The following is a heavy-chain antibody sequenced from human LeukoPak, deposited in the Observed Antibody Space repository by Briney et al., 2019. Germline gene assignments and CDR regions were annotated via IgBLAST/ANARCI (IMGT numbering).Heavy chain of an antibody. CDR1: GYTFTSYY. CDR3: AREFYDSSVAWYFDL. J-gene: IGHJ2*01. CDR2: INPSGGST. D-gene: IGHD3-22*01. Sequence: GASVKVSCKASGYTFTSYYMHWVRQAPGQGLEWMGIINPSGGSTSYAQKFQGRVTMTRDTSTSTVCMELSSLRSEDTAVYYCAREFYDSSVAWYFDLWGRGTLVTVSS. V-gene: IGHV1-46*01.